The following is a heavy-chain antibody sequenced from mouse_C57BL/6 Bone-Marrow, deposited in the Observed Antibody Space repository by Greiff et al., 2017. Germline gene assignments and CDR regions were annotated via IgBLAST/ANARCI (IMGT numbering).Heavy chain of an antibody. V-gene: IGHV14-4*01. CDR1: GFNIKDDY. D-gene: IGHD2-4*01. J-gene: IGHJ4*01. CDR2: IDPENGDT. CDR3: TTHYDYDGDAMDY. Sequence: EVKLMESGAELVRPGASVKLSCTASGFNIKDDYMHWVKQRPEQGLEWIGWIDPENGDTEYASKFQGKATITADTSSNTAYLQLSSLTSEDTAVYYSTTHYDYDGDAMDYWGQGTSVTVSS.